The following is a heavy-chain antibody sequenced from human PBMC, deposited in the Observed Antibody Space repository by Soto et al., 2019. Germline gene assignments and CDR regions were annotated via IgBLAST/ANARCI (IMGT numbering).Heavy chain of an antibody. Sequence: ASVKVSCKASGSPFSGYYINWVRQAPGQRFEWMGWVDSRSGATEYAQKFQGRVTMTRDTSLNTAYLELNSLGFDDTAVYYCATPAWGYYGMDVWGQGTTVTVSS. D-gene: IGHD3-16*01. CDR1: GSPFSGYY. CDR3: ATPAWGYYGMDV. V-gene: IGHV1-2*02. J-gene: IGHJ6*02. CDR2: VDSRSGAT.